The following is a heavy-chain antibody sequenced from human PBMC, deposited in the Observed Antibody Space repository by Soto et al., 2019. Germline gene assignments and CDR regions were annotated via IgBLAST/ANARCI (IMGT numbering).Heavy chain of an antibody. CDR1: GGSISSSSYY. D-gene: IGHD6-13*01. J-gene: IGHJ4*02. CDR3: ARVGVSSWYYFDY. CDR2: IYYSGST. Sequence: TLSLTCTVSGGSISSSSYYWGWIRQPPGKGLEWIGSIYYSGSTYYNPSLKSRVTISVDTSKNQFSLKLSSVTAADMAVYYCARVGVSSWYYFDYWGQGTLVTVSS. V-gene: IGHV4-39*07.